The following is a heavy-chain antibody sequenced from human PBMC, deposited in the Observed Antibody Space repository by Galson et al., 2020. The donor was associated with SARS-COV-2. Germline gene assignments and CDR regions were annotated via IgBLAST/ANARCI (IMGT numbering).Heavy chain of an antibody. CDR3: ASYCSSSSCYKGANDY. J-gene: IGHJ4*02. CDR1: GFTFSNYS. CDR2: ISSTSNTI. D-gene: IGHD2-2*01. V-gene: IGHV3-48*01. Sequence: GGSLRLSCAVSGFTFSNYSMNWVRQAPGKGLEWVSYISSTSNTIYYADSVKGRFTISRDNANNSLYLQMNSLRAEDTAVYYCASYCSSSSCYKGANDYWGQGTLVTVSS.